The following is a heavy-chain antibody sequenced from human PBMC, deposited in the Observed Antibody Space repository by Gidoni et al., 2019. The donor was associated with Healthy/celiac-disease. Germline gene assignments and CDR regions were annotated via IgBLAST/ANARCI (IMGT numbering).Heavy chain of an antibody. Sequence: QVQLVESGGGVVQPGRSLRLSCAASGFTFSSYSMHWVRQAPGKGLEWVAVIWYDGSNKYYADSGKGRFTISRDNSKNTLYLQMNSLRAEDTAVYYCARDWMYYSSSSPFDYWGQGTLVTVSS. CDR1: GFTFSSYS. V-gene: IGHV3-33*01. CDR2: IWYDGSNK. CDR3: ARDWMYYSSSSPFDY. D-gene: IGHD6-6*01. J-gene: IGHJ4*02.